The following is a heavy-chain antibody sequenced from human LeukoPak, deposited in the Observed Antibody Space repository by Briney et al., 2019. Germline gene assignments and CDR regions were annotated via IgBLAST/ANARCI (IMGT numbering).Heavy chain of an antibody. CDR3: AKEPAYYVDY. V-gene: IGHV3-30*18. CDR2: ISYDGSNK. J-gene: IGHJ4*02. D-gene: IGHD3-10*01. Sequence: GGSLRLSCAASGFTFSSYGMHWVRQAPGKGLKWVAVISYDGSNKYYADSVKGRFTISRDNSKNTLYLQMNSLRAEDTAVYYCAKEPAYYVDYWGQGTLVTVSS. CDR1: GFTFSSYG.